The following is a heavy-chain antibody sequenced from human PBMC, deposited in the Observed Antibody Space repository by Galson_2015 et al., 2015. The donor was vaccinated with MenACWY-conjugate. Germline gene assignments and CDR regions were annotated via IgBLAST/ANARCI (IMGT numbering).Heavy chain of an antibody. V-gene: IGHV4-4*02. Sequence: TLSLTCAVSGGSISSSNWWSWVRQPPGKGLEWIGEIYHSGSTNYNPSLKGRVTISVDKSKNQFSLKLSSVTAADTAVYYCARVSRGFWIDYWGQGTLVTVSS. CDR2: IYHSGST. CDR1: GGSISSSNW. J-gene: IGHJ4*02. D-gene: IGHD3-3*01. CDR3: ARVSRGFWIDY.